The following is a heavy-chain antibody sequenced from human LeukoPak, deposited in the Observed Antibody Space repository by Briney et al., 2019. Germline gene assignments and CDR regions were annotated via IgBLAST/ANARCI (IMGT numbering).Heavy chain of an antibody. D-gene: IGHD3-10*01. J-gene: IGHJ3*02. Sequence: AGSLRLSCAASGFSFSSYEMNWVRQGPGKGLEWVSYIVGGGTTIYDADSVKGRFTISRDNAKNSLYLQLNSLTAEDTAVYYCVRDEIRSGAFDIWGQGTVVTVSS. CDR3: VRDEIRSGAFDI. CDR1: GFSFSSYE. CDR2: IVGGGTTI. V-gene: IGHV3-48*03.